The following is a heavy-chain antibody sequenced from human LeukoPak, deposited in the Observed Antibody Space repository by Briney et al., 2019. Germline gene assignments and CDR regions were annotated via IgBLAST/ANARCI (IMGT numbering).Heavy chain of an antibody. V-gene: IGHV3-30*04. Sequence: GRSLRLSCAASGFTLSSHAIHWVRQAPGKGLEWVALISYDGNIKYYADSVKGRFTISRDNSKNTLSLQMNSLRPEDTAVYYCARAHLSSSSTDYMDVWGKGTTVTVSS. J-gene: IGHJ6*03. CDR3: ARAHLSSSSTDYMDV. CDR2: ISYDGNIK. D-gene: IGHD6-6*01. CDR1: GFTLSSHA.